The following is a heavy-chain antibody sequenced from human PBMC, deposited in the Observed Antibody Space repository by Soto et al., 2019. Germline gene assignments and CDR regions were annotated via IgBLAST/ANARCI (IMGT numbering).Heavy chain of an antibody. J-gene: IGHJ4*02. D-gene: IGHD5-12*01. CDR1: GFTFSSYA. Sequence: GGSLRLSCAASGFTFSSYAMSWVRQAPGKGLEWVSVISGSGGSTYYADSVKGRFTISRDNPKNRLNLQMNSLRAEDTAVYYCAKDVGGYETLTVDYWGQGTLVTVSS. CDR2: ISGSGGST. CDR3: AKDVGGYETLTVDY. V-gene: IGHV3-23*01.